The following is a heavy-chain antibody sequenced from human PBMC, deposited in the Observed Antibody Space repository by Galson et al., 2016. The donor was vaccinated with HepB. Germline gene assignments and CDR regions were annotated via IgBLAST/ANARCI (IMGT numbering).Heavy chain of an antibody. Sequence: SLRLSCAASGSTFSNFWMHWVRQAPGKGLAWVSRINEDGSTTSYADSVQGRFTISRDNARNTLYLQMNSLRAEDTAVYYCAGDGGDVVVTAGYFYYMDVWGKGTTVTVSS. V-gene: IGHV3-74*01. CDR2: INEDGSTT. D-gene: IGHD2-21*02. J-gene: IGHJ6*03. CDR3: AGDGGDVVVTAGYFYYMDV. CDR1: GSTFSNFW.